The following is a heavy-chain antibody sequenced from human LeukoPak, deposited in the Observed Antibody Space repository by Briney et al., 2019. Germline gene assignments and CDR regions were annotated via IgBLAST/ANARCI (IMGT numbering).Heavy chain of an antibody. CDR1: GASLTTYY. Sequence: SETLSLTCTVSGASLTTYYWTWIRHPPGKGLEWIGYIYHSGSTNYNPSLKSRVTISLDTSRNQFSLRLSSVTAADTAVYFCAREYSTSSEGDYFDYWGQASLVTVSS. CDR3: AREYSTSSEGDYFDY. V-gene: IGHV4-59*01. J-gene: IGHJ4*02. D-gene: IGHD6-6*01. CDR2: IYHSGST.